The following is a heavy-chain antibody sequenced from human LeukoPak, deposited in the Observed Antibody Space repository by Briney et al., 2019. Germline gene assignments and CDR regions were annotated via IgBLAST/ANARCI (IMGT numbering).Heavy chain of an antibody. J-gene: IGHJ4*02. Sequence: GGSLRLSCAASGFTFSSYAMSWVRQAPGKGLEWVSAISGSGGSTYYADSVKGRFTISRDNSKNTLYLEMNSLRAEDTAVYYCARLTSSWSIDYWGQGTLVTVSS. CDR3: ARLTSSWSIDY. D-gene: IGHD6-13*01. V-gene: IGHV3-23*01. CDR2: ISGSGGST. CDR1: GFTFSSYA.